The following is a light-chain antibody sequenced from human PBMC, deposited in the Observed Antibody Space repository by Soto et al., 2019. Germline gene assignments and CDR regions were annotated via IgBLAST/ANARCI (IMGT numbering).Light chain of an antibody. V-gene: IGKV3-15*01. CDR1: ESVSSNY. J-gene: IGKJ2*01. CDR3: QQYSNWPRGT. CDR2: GAS. Sequence: EVLLTQSPGTLSVSPGERATLSCRASESVSSNYFVWYQQKPGQAPRLLIYGASSRATGVPPRFSGSGSGTEFTLTISSLQSEDFALYYCQQYSNWPRGTFGQGTKLQIK.